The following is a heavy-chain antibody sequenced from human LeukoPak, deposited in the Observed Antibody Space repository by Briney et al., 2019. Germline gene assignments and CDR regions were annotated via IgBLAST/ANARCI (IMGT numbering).Heavy chain of an antibody. CDR3: ARGGYGGFTHYYYMDV. Sequence: GASVKVSCKASGYTFTSYDINWVRQATGQGLEWMGWMNPNSGNTGYAQKFQGRVTMTRNTSISTAYMELSSLRSEDTAVYYCARGGYGGFTHYYYMDVWGKGTTVTISS. J-gene: IGHJ6*03. D-gene: IGHD5-12*01. V-gene: IGHV1-8*01. CDR1: GYTFTSYD. CDR2: MNPNSGNT.